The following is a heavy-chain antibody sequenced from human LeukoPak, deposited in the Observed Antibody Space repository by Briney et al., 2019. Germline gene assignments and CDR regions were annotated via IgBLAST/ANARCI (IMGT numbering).Heavy chain of an antibody. V-gene: IGHV1-46*01. CDR2: INPSGGST. CDR1: GYTFTTSY. J-gene: IGHJ2*01. D-gene: IGHD6-13*01. CDR3: ARSDIAAAGIYWYFDL. Sequence: ASVKVSCKASGYTFTTSYMHWVRQAPGQGLEWMGIINPSGGSTGYAQKFQGRVTLTRDTSTSTVYMELSSLTSEDTAVYYCARSDIAAAGIYWYFDLWGRGTLVTVSS.